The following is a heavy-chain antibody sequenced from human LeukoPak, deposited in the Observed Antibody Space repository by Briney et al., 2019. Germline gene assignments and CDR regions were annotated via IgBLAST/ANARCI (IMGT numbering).Heavy chain of an antibody. CDR3: AKEEWLLAVYFDY. D-gene: IGHD3-3*01. CDR1: GFTFRKYW. V-gene: IGHV3-7*03. J-gene: IGHJ4*02. Sequence: GGSLRLSCAASGFTFRKYWMTWVRQAPGKGLEWVANIKQDESEKYYVDSVKGRFTISRDNAKNTLYLQMNSLRAEDTAVYYCAKEEWLLAVYFDYWGQGTLVTVSS. CDR2: IKQDESEK.